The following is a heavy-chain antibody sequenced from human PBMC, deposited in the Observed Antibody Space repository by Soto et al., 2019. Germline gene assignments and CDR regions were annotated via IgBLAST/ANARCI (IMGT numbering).Heavy chain of an antibody. J-gene: IGHJ5*02. CDR3: ARATAMSSYNWFDP. Sequence: LSLTCAVYGGSFSGYYWSWIRQPPGKGLEWIGEINHSGSTNYNPSLKSRVTISVDTSKNQFSLKLSSVTAADTAVYYCARATAMSSYNWFDPWGQGTLVTVSS. CDR2: INHSGST. V-gene: IGHV4-34*01. CDR1: GGSFSGYY. D-gene: IGHD5-18*01.